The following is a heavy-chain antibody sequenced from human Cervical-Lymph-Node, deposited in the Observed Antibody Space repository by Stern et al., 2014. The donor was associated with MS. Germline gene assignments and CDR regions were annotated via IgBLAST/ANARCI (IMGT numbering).Heavy chain of an antibody. CDR2: IDDTGRT. Sequence: QVQLQESGPGLVKPSETLSRTCTVSGGSISSSYYWGWIRQSSGKGLEWIGSIDDTGRTFYNPSLQSRVTISVDTSNNPFSLKLSSVTAADTAVYYCVRQVTVRSRFDYWGQGTLVTVSS. J-gene: IGHJ4*02. V-gene: IGHV4-39*01. CDR3: VRQVTVRSRFDY. D-gene: IGHD4-11*01. CDR1: GGSISSSYY.